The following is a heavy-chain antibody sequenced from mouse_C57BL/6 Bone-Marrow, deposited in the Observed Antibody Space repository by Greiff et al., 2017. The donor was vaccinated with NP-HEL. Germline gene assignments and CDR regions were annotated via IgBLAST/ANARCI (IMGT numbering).Heavy chain of an antibody. V-gene: IGHV5-17*01. CDR2: ISSGSSTI. Sequence: EVNVVESGGGLVKPGGSLKLSCAASGFTFSDYGMHWVRQAPEKGLEWVAYISSGSSTIYYADTVKGRFTISRDNAKNTLFLQMTSLRSEDTAMYYCATNYLYAMDYWGQGTSVTVSS. CDR1: GFTFSDYG. J-gene: IGHJ4*01. D-gene: IGHD2-1*01. CDR3: ATNYLYAMDY.